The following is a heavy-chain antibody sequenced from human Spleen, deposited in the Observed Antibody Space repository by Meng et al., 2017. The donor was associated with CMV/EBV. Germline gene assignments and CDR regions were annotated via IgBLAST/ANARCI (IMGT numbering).Heavy chain of an antibody. CDR1: GGTFGSYA. D-gene: IGHD4-23*01. V-gene: IGHV1-69*10. CDR2: IIPILGIA. J-gene: IGHJ2*01. Sequence: CKASGGTFGSYAISWLRQAPGQGLEWMGGIIPILGIANYAQKFQGRVTITADKSTSTAYMELSSLRSEDTAVYYCAREVTSRYFDLWGRGTLVTVSS. CDR3: AREVTSRYFDL.